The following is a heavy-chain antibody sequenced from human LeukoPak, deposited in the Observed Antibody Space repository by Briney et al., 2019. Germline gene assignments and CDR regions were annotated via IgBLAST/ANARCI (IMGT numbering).Heavy chain of an antibody. D-gene: IGHD3-3*01. CDR2: IYYSGST. CDR1: GGSISSGGYY. CDR3: ARDLTYYDFWSGYYPSYYMDV. Sequence: PSQTLSLTCTVSGGSISSGGYYWSWIRQHPGKGLEWIGYIYYSGSTYYNPSLKSRVTISVDTSKNQFSLKLSSVTAADTAVYYCARDLTYYDFWSGYYPSYYMDVWGKGTTVTVSS. V-gene: IGHV4-31*03. J-gene: IGHJ6*03.